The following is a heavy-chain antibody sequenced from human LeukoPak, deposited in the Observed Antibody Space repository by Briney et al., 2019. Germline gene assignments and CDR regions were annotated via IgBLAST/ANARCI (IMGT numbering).Heavy chain of an antibody. Sequence: SETLSLTCAVYGGSFSGYYWGWIRQPPGKGLEWIEEINHSGSTNYNPSLKSRVTISVDTSKNQFSLKLSSVTAADTAVYYCARGFLATYWGQGTLVTVSS. CDR2: INHSGST. V-gene: IGHV4-34*01. CDR3: ARGFLATY. CDR1: GGSFSGYY. D-gene: IGHD5-12*01. J-gene: IGHJ4*02.